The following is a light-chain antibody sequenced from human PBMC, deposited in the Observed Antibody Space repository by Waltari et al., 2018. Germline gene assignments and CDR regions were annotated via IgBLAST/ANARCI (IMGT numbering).Light chain of an antibody. J-gene: IGKJ1*01. Sequence: SCRASQSVGRTLAWYQQKPGQAPRLLIDGASSRATDIPDRFSGSGSGTDFSLTINRLEPEDFAVYFCQHYVRLPATFGQGTKVEIK. CDR2: GAS. CDR1: QSVGRT. CDR3: QHYVRLPAT. V-gene: IGKV3-20*01.